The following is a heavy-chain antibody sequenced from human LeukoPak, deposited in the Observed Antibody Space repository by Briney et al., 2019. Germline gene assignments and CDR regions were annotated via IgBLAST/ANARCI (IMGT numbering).Heavy chain of an antibody. Sequence: GGSLRLSYAASGFTFNTYTMNWVRQAPGKGLVWASRINSDGSSTSYADSVKGRFTISRDNAKNTLYLQMNSLRAEDTAVYYCAGEVVIYYGSGGQFDPWGQGTLVTVS. D-gene: IGHD3-10*01. CDR3: AGEVVIYYGSGGQFDP. CDR2: INSDGSST. J-gene: IGHJ5*02. CDR1: GFTFNTYT. V-gene: IGHV3-74*01.